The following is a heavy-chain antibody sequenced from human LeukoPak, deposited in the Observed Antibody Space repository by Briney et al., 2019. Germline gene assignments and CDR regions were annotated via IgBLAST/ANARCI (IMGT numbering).Heavy chain of an antibody. J-gene: IGHJ4*02. CDR1: GGSISSGGYY. D-gene: IGHD6-13*01. CDR2: IYYSGST. Sequence: SETLSLTCTVSGGSISSGGYYWSWIRQHPGKGLEWIGYIYYSGSTYYNPSLKSRVTISVDTSKNQFSLKLSSVTAADTAVYYCARRIAAAGPFDYWGQGTLVTVSS. CDR3: ARRIAAAGPFDY. V-gene: IGHV4-31*03.